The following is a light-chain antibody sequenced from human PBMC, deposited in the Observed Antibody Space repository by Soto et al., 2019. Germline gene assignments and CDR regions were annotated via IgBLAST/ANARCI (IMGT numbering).Light chain of an antibody. Sequence: EVVMTQSPAILSVSPGERATLSCRASQSVNNNYLAWYQQKPGQAPRLLIYGISARASGVPARFSGSGSGTEFTLTIDSLQSEDFAVYYCQQYTNWPITFGQGTRLEIK. J-gene: IGKJ5*01. CDR3: QQYTNWPIT. CDR1: QSVNNN. V-gene: IGKV3-15*01. CDR2: GIS.